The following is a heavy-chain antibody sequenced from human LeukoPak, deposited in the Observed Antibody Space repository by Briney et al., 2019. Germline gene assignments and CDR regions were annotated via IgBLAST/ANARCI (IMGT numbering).Heavy chain of an antibody. V-gene: IGHV3-23*01. CDR2: MTNSGGNT. D-gene: IGHD3-3*01. Sequence: GGSLRLSCAASGLTFRTNAMSWVRQAPGKGLEWVSSMTNSGGNTYYADSVKGRFTISSDTSKNTLYLQMNSLRAEDTAVYYCAKDRTSQYNFWSGSYTQYYYYYMDVWGEGTTVTVSS. J-gene: IGHJ6*03. CDR1: GLTFRTNA. CDR3: AKDRTSQYNFWSGSYTQYYYYYMDV.